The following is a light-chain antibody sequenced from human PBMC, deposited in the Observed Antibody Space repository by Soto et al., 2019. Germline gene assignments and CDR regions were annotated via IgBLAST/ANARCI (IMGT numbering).Light chain of an antibody. V-gene: IGKV3-11*01. CDR1: QSVSSY. CDR2: DAS. J-gene: IGKJ4*01. CDR3: QQRSNWPLT. Sequence: EIVLTQSPATLSLSPGERATLSCRASQSVSSYLAWYQQKPGQAPRLLIYDASNRATGISARFSGSGFGTDFTLTIFSLVPEDFAVYYCQQRSNWPLTFGGGTKVDIK.